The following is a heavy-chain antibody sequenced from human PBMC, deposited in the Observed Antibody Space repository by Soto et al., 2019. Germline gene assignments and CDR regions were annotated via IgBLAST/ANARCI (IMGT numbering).Heavy chain of an antibody. D-gene: IGHD1-1*01. CDR2: IGGSGTNA. CDR3: ARTITGYFWAGAY. CDR1: GFTFNMYA. Sequence: GGSLRLSCAASGFTFNMYAMSWVRQAPGKGLEWVSGIGGSGTNAYYADFVKGRFTISRDNSKNTLYLQMDSLRAEDTAIYYCARTITGYFWAGAYWGQGTLVTVSS. V-gene: IGHV3-23*01. J-gene: IGHJ4*02.